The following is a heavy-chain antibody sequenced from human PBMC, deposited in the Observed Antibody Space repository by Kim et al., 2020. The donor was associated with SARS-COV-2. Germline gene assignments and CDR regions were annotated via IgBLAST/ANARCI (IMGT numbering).Heavy chain of an antibody. D-gene: IGHD6-25*01. V-gene: IGHV3-30*02. CDR3: VKDWTATRGYYYYGMDV. J-gene: IGHJ6*02. Sequence: KGRFTISRDNSKNTLYLQMNSLRAEDTAVYYCVKDWTATRGYYYYGMDVWGQGTTVTVSS.